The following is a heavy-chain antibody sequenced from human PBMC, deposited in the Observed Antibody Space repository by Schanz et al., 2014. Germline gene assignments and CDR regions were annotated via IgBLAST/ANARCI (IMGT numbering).Heavy chain of an antibody. CDR2: ISGSGGST. CDR3: ARDGDFDY. Sequence: EVQLLESGGGLVQPGGSLRLSCVASGFTFFGSFAMSWVRQAPGKGLEWVSAISGSGGSTVYADSVKGRFTISRDNSKNTLFLQMSSLRAEDTAVYYCARDGDFDYWGQGTLVTVSS. J-gene: IGHJ4*02. V-gene: IGHV3-23*01. CDR1: GFTFFGSFA.